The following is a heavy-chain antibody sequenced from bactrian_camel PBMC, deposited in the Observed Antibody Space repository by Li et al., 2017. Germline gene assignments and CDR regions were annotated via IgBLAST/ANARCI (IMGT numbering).Heavy chain of an antibody. Sequence: HVQLVESGGGSVQVGGSLRLSCTASGFTFDDSDMGRYRQAPGNECELVATISLGGEGTYYADSVKGRFTTSQNNAKNTVFLQMNDLKPEDTGLYSCAARPFRCPTSLYDHVPYNYYGQGTQVTVS. J-gene: IGHJ4*01. V-gene: IGHV3S63*01. CDR1: GFTFDDSD. CDR3: AARPFRCPTSLYDHVPYNY. D-gene: IGHD1*01. CDR2: ISLGGEGT.